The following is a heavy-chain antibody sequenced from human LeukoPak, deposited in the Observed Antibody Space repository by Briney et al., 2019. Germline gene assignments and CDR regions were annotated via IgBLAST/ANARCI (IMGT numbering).Heavy chain of an antibody. CDR3: AREEMEDYYFDY. D-gene: IGHD5-24*01. V-gene: IGHV1-2*02. J-gene: IGHJ4*02. CDR2: INPNSGGT. Sequence: GASVKVSCKASGYTFTGCYMHWVRQAPGQGLEWMGWINPNSGGTNYAQKFQGRVTMTRDTSISTAYMELSRLRSDDTAVYYCAREEMEDYYFDYWGQGALVTVSS. CDR1: GYTFTGCY.